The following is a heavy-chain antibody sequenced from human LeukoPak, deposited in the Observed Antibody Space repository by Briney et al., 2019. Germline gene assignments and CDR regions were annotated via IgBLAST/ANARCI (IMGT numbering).Heavy chain of an antibody. CDR2: IFWDDDD. J-gene: IGHJ4*02. D-gene: IGHD4-17*01. CDR1: GFSSSTREVA. Sequence: SGPTLVKPTQTLTLTCTFSGFSSSTREVAVGWIRQPPGKALEWLALIFWDDDDRYSPSLKNRLTITKDTSKNQVVLTMTSMDPLDTATYYCAHRRSYGDYDYWGQGTLVTVSS. V-gene: IGHV2-5*02. CDR3: AHRRSYGDYDY.